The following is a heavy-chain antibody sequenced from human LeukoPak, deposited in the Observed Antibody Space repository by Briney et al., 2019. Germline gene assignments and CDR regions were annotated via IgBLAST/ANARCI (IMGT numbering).Heavy chain of an antibody. CDR3: ARQVGDYYDSSGYSLD. Sequence: LGESLKISCKGSGYTFTTHWIAWVRQMPGKGLEWMGIIFPGDSDTRYSPSFQGQVTISADKSISTAYLQWSSLKASDTAMYYCARQVGDYYDSSGYSLDWGQGTLVTVSS. CDR2: IFPGDSDT. J-gene: IGHJ4*02. CDR1: GYTFTTHW. V-gene: IGHV5-51*01. D-gene: IGHD3-22*01.